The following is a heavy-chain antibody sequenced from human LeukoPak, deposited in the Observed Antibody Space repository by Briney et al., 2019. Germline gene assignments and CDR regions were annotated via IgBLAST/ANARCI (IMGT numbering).Heavy chain of an antibody. CDR2: IIPIFGTA. V-gene: IGHV1-69*13. CDR3: ATTRLPTSGTNSGYSYGYYEDAYWYFDL. J-gene: IGHJ2*01. CDR1: GGTFSSYA. Sequence: ASVKVSCKASGGTFSSYAISWVRQAPGQGLEWMGGIIPIFGTANYAQKFQGRVTITADESTSTAYMELSGLRSEDTAVYYWATTRLPTSGTNSGYSYGYYEDAYWYFDLWGRGTLVTVSS. D-gene: IGHD5-18*01.